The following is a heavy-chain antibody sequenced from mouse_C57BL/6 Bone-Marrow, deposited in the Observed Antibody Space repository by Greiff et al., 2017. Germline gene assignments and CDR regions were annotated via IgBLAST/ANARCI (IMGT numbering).Heavy chain of an antibody. Sequence: VQLKQSGAELVRPGSSVKMSCKTSGYTFTSYGINWVKQRPGQGLEWIGYLYIGNGYTEYNEKFKGKATLTSDTSSSTAYMQLSSLTSEDSAIYFYERSGHYYYGSSSYAMDYWGQGTSVTVSS. CDR2: LYIGNGYT. V-gene: IGHV1-58*01. D-gene: IGHD1-1*01. CDR1: GYTFTSYG. J-gene: IGHJ4*01. CDR3: ERSGHYYYGSSSYAMDY.